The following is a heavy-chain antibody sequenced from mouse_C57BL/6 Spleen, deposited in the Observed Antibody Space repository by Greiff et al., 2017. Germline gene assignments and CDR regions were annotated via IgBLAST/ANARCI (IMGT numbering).Heavy chain of an antibody. D-gene: IGHD4-1*01. CDR1: GFSLTSYA. CDR2: IWTGGDT. J-gene: IGHJ2*01. V-gene: IGHV2-9-1*01. CDR3: ARNKNWDYLDY. Sequence: VQRVESGPGLVAPSQSLSITCTVSGFSLTSYAISWVRQPPGKGLEWLGVIWTGGDTNYNSALKSRLSISKDNSKSQVFLKMNSLQTDDTARYYCARNKNWDYLDYWGQGTTLTVSS.